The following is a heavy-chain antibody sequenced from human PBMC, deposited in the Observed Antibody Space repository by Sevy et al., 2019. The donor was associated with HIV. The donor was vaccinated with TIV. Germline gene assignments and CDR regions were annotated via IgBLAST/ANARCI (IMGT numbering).Heavy chain of an antibody. CDR2: IYSGGNT. CDR3: AHAISSPYDAFDI. CDR1: GFTVSSNY. Sequence: GGSLRLSCAASGFTVSSNYMSWVRQAPGKGLEWVSIIYSGGNTYYADSVKGRFTISGDNSKNTLYLQINSLRAEDTAVHYCAHAISSPYDAFDIWGQGTMVTVSS. J-gene: IGHJ3*02. V-gene: IGHV3-66*01. D-gene: IGHD3-3*02.